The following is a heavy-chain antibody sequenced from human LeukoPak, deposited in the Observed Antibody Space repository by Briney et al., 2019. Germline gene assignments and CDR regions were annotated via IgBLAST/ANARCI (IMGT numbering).Heavy chain of an antibody. V-gene: IGHV3-30*01. D-gene: IGHD4-17*01. CDR2: ISYDGSNK. Sequence: GRSQRLSCAASGFTFSSYAMHWVRQAPGKGLEWVAVISYDGSNKYYADSVKGRFTISRDNSKNTLYLQMNSLRAEDTAVYYCARDPTNYGDYFDYWGQGTLVTVSS. CDR1: GFTFSSYA. J-gene: IGHJ4*02. CDR3: ARDPTNYGDYFDY.